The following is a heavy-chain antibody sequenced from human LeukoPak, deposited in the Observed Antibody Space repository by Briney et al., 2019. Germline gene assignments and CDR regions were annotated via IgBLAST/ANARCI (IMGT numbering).Heavy chain of an antibody. J-gene: IGHJ6*02. CDR1: GFPFSSYW. CDR2: IDIDWSST. D-gene: IGHD3-3*01. CDR3: ARDPGITIFGEAGMDV. Sequence: GGSLRLSCAASGFPFSSYWMHWVRQAPGKGLVWVSRIDIDWSSTSYADAVKGRFTISRDNAKNTLYLQMNSLRAEDTAVYYCARDPGITIFGEAGMDVWGQGTTVTVSS. V-gene: IGHV3-74*01.